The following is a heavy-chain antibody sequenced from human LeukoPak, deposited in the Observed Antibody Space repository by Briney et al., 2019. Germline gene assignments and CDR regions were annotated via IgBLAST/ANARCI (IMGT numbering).Heavy chain of an antibody. J-gene: IGHJ6*03. V-gene: IGHV3-7*01. D-gene: IGHD5-18*01. CDR3: ASVRQGTAMARPYYYMDV. CDR1: GFTFSSYW. CDR2: IKQDGSEK. Sequence: GGSLRLSCAASGFTFSSYWMSWVRQAPGKGLEWVANIKQDGSEKYYADSVKGRFTISRDNAKNSLYLQMNSLRAEDTAVYYCASVRQGTAMARPYYYMDVWGKGTTVTVSS.